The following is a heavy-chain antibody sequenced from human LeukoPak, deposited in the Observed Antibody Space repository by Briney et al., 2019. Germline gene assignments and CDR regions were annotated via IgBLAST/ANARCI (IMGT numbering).Heavy chain of an antibody. CDR3: QGPIDL. D-gene: IGHD2/OR15-2a*01. J-gene: IGHJ2*01. CDR1: GFIFSNYP. V-gene: IGHV3-30-3*01. Sequence: PGGSLRLSCAASGFIFSNYPMHWVRQAPDKGLEWVSLISYDGRNTYYADSVRGRFTISRDDSKNTLYLEMNTLGTEDTSISLHQGPIDL. CDR2: ISYDGRNT.